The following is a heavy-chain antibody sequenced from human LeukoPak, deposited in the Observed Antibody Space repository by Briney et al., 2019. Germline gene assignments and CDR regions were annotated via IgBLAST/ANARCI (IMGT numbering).Heavy chain of an antibody. CDR3: SRESAAGSRYFYY. CDR2: INSEWNVT. D-gene: IGHD6-13*01. CDR1: GFTFSRYW. V-gene: IGHV3-74*01. J-gene: IGHJ4*02. Sequence: GASLRLSCVASGFTFSRYWMHWVRHGPGKGLVWVSSINSEWNVTTYAHAVKARFPFSRNNAKNTLYLQMYSLRAEDTAVYYCSRESAAGSRYFYYWGQGTPFTVSS.